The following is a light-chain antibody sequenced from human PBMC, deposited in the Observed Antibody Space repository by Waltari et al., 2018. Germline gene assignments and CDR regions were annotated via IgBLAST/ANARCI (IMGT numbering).Light chain of an antibody. Sequence: QSALTKPASVSGSPGQSITISCTGTSREIGSYNLVSWYQQHPGKAPKLLIYEGSKRPSGVSNRFSGSKSGNTASLTISGLQTEDEADYYCCSYAGSSIFVVFGGGTKLTVL. CDR1: SREIGSYNL. CDR2: EGS. CDR3: CSYAGSSIFVV. V-gene: IGLV2-23*03. J-gene: IGLJ2*01.